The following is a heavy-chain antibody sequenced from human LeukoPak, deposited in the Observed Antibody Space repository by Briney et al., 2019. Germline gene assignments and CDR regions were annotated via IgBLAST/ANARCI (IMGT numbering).Heavy chain of an antibody. CDR1: GFTFSSYG. J-gene: IGHJ4*02. CDR2: IRHDGSNK. Sequence: GGSLRLSCAASGFTFSSYGMHWVRQAPGKGLEWVAFIRHDGSNKYYADSVKGRFTISRDNSKNTLYLQMNSLRAEDTAVYYCARDLRWSAMGPDTRVRAMESSGFWGQGTLVTVSS. D-gene: IGHD3-22*01. V-gene: IGHV3-30*02. CDR3: ARDLRWSAMGPDTRVRAMESSGF.